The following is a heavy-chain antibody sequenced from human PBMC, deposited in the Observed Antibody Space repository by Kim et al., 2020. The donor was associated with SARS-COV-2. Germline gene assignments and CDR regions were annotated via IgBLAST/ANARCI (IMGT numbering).Heavy chain of an antibody. Sequence: YADSVKGRFTISRDNAKNTLYLQMNSLRAEDTAVYDCARDIYHSMCYFDYWGQGTLVTVSS. CDR3: ARDIYHSMCYFDY. D-gene: IGHD3-3*02. J-gene: IGHJ4*02. V-gene: IGHV3-30*07.